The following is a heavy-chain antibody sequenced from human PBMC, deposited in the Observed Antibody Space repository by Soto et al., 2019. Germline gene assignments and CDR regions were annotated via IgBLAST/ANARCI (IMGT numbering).Heavy chain of an antibody. CDR2: IYYSGST. V-gene: IGHV4-31*03. Sequence: PSETLSLTCTVSGGSISSGGYYWSWIRQHPGKGLEWIGYIYYSGSTYYNPSLKSRVTISVDTSKNQFSLKLSSVTAADTAVYYCARGGYSYGLVFDYWGQGTLVTVSS. CDR1: GGSISSGGYY. J-gene: IGHJ4*02. D-gene: IGHD5-18*01. CDR3: ARGGYSYGLVFDY.